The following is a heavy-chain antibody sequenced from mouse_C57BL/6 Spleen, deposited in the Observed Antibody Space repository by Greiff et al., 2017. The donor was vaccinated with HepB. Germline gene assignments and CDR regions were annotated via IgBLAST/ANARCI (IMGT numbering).Heavy chain of an antibody. V-gene: IGHV1-47*01. D-gene: IGHD4-1*01. Sequence: QVQLQLSGAELVKPGASVKMSCKASGYTFTTYPIEWMKQNHGKSLEWIGNFHPYNDDTKYNEKFKGKATLTVEQSYSTVYLELSRLTSDDSAVYYCARGGEASGTRDYAMDYWGQGTSVTVSS. CDR2: FHPYNDDT. CDR3: ARGGEASGTRDYAMDY. CDR1: GYTFTTYP. J-gene: IGHJ4*01.